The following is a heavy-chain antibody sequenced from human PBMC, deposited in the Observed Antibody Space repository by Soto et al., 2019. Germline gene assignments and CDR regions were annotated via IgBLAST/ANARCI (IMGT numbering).Heavy chain of an antibody. CDR3: ARSSSAPYYYYMDV. D-gene: IGHD6-25*01. V-gene: IGHV2-26*01. CDR1: GFSLSNARMG. J-gene: IGHJ6*03. Sequence: ASGPTLVNPTETLTLTCTVSGFSLSNARMGVSWIRQPPGKALEWLAHIFSNDEKSYSTSLKSRLTISKDTSKSQVVLTMTNMDPVDTATYYCARSSSAPYYYYMDVWGKGTTVTVSS. CDR2: IFSNDEK.